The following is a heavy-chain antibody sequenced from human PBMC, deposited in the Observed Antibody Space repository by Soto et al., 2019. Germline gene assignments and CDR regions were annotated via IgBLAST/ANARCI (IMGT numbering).Heavy chain of an antibody. J-gene: IGHJ4*01. CDR3: ARAERYIYAPSFDY. D-gene: IGHD5-18*01. CDR1: GDSVSSNRAA. Sequence: PSQTLSLTCAISGDSVSSNRAAWNWIRQSPSRGLEWLGRTYYRSKWYNDYSVSVKSRITINPDTSKDHFSLQLSSVTPEDTAVYFCARAERYIYAPSFDYLGQGTLVTVSS. V-gene: IGHV6-1*01. CDR2: TYYRSKWYN.